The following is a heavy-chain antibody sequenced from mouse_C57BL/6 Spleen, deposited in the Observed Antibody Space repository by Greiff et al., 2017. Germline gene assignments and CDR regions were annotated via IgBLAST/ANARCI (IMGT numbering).Heavy chain of an antibody. Sequence: DVMLVESGEGLVKPGGSLKLSCAASGFTFSSYAMSWVRQTPEKRLEWVAYISSGGDYIYYADTVKGRFTISRDNARNTLYLQMSSLKSEDTAMYYCTREGYDVAYWGQGTLVTVSA. CDR1: GFTFSSYA. CDR2: ISSGGDYI. J-gene: IGHJ3*01. V-gene: IGHV5-9-1*02. D-gene: IGHD2-2*01. CDR3: TREGYDVAY.